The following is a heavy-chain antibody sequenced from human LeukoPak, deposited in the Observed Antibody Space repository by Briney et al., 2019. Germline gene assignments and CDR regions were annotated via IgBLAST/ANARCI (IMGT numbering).Heavy chain of an antibody. D-gene: IGHD6-19*01. V-gene: IGHV1-18*04. J-gene: IGHJ4*02. CDR3: ARGPPTQWLVPFGY. CDR1: GYTFTGYY. CDR2: ISAYNGNT. Sequence: ASVKVSCKASGYTFTGYYMHWVRQAPGQGLEWMGWISAYNGNTNYAQKFQGRVTMTTDTSTSTAYMELRSLRSDDTAVYYCARGPPTQWLVPFGYWGQGTLATVSS.